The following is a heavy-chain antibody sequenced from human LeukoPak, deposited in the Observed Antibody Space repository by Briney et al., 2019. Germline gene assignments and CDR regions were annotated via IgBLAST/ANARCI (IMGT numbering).Heavy chain of an antibody. Sequence: HPGGSLRLSCVVSGITLSNYGMSWVRQAPGKGLEWVSGISERGGSTNYADSVKGRFIISRDTSENTVYLQMNSLRVEDTAVYFCAKRGIVIRAVIIIGFHKEAYYFDYWGQGILVTVSS. CDR1: GITLSNYG. J-gene: IGHJ4*02. CDR3: AKRGIVIRAVIIIGFHKEAYYFDY. D-gene: IGHD3-10*01. CDR2: ISERGGST. V-gene: IGHV3-23*01.